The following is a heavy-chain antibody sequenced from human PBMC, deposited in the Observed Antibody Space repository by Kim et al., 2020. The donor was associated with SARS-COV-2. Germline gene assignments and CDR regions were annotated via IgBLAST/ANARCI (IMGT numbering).Heavy chain of an antibody. CDR3: SKSRELGWTTWFDP. V-gene: IGHV3-23*01. J-gene: IGHJ5*02. Sequence: DSVKGPFTLSRDNSKNTLYLQMTSRRSEATAVYYCSKSRELGWTTWFDPWGQGTLVTVSS. D-gene: IGHD1-26*01.